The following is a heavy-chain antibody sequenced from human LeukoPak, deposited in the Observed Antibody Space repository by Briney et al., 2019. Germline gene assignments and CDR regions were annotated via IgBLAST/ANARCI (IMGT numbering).Heavy chain of an antibody. Sequence: SETLSLTCTVSGGSIGTYYRSWIRQPAGKGLEWIGRIFTTGGANYNPSLKSRVTMSLDTSKNLFSLKLNSVTAADTAVYYCVRDGPSWGLLWGQGALVTVSS. J-gene: IGHJ4*02. CDR2: IFTTGGA. CDR1: GGSIGTYY. V-gene: IGHV4-4*07. D-gene: IGHD7-27*01. CDR3: VRDGPSWGLL.